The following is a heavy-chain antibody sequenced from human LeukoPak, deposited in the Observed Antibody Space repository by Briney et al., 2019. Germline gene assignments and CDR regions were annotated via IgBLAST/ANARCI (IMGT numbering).Heavy chain of an antibody. V-gene: IGHV3-7*01. CDR3: ARYGSGKYSLFGY. J-gene: IGHJ4*02. CDR1: GFTFNSYW. CDR2: IKQDGSEK. Sequence: GGSLRLSCAASGFTFNSYWMSWVRQAPGKGLEWVANIKQDGSEKYYVDSVKGRFTISRDNAKNSLYLQMNSLRAEDTAVYYCARYGSGKYSLFGYWGQGTLVTVSS. D-gene: IGHD3-10*01.